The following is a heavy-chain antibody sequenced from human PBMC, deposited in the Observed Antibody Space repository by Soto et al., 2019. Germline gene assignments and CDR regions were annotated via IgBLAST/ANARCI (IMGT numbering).Heavy chain of an antibody. Sequence: EVQLVESGGGLIQPGGSLRLSCVASGFTVSSKYMSWVRQAPGKGLEWVSVIYSGGSTYYADSVKGRFTISRDNSKNTLYLQMTGLRAEDTAMYYCAILGGDYNGMDVWGQGTTVTVSS. CDR3: AILGGDYNGMDV. V-gene: IGHV3-53*01. CDR2: IYSGGST. CDR1: GFTVSSKY. J-gene: IGHJ6*02. D-gene: IGHD3-16*01.